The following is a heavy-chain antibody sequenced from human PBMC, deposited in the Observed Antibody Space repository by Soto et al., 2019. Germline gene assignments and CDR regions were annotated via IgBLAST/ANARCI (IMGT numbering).Heavy chain of an antibody. V-gene: IGHV4-39*01. CDR3: ARHTPAISISDH. CDR1: GGSISSSSYY. J-gene: IGHJ4*02. CDR2: IYYSGST. D-gene: IGHD2-15*01. Sequence: QLQLQESGPGLVKPSETLSLTCTVSGGSISSSSYYWGWIRQPPGKGLEWIGSIYYSGSTYYNPSPRVRVTTSVDTSKNQFSLPLSSVAAADTAVYYCARHTPAISISDHWGQGTLVTVSS.